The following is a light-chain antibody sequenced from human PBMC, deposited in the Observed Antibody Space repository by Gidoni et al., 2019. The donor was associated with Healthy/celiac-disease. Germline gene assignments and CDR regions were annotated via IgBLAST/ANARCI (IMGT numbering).Light chain of an antibody. Sequence: DFHMTQYPSSLSASVGDRVTITCRASQSISSYLNWYQQKPGKAPKLLIYAASSLQSGVPSRFSGSGSGTDFTLTISRLQPEDFATYYCQQSYSTLWTFGQGTKVEIK. CDR1: QSISSY. V-gene: IGKV1-39*01. CDR2: AAS. CDR3: QQSYSTLWT. J-gene: IGKJ1*01.